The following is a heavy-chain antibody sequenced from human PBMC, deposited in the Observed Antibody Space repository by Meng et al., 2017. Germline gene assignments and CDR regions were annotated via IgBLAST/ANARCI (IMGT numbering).Heavy chain of an antibody. J-gene: IGHJ4*02. V-gene: IGHV4-34*01. CDR3: ARGSMFGATVTKIDY. Sequence: QVQLRQWGPGRLKPSETLSLTCAVYGGSFSGYDWSWIRQPPGKGLEWIGEINHSGSTNYNPSLKSRVTISVDTSKNQFSLKLSSVTAADTAVYYCARGSMFGATVTKIDYWGQGTLVTVSS. CDR2: INHSGST. CDR1: GGSFSGYD. D-gene: IGHD4-17*01.